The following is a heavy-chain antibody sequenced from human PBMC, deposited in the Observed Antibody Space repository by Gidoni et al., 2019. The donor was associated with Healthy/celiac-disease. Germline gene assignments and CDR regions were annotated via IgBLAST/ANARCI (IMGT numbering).Heavy chain of an antibody. V-gene: IGHV3-64*01. D-gene: IGHD3-22*01. CDR2: ISSNGGST. Sequence: EVQLVESGGGLVQPGGSLSLHCAASGFTFSSYAMHWVRQAPGKGLEYVSAISSNGGSTYYANSVKGRFTISRDNSKNTLYLQMGSLRAEDMAVYYCARGGEGHYYDSSGYYSVAFDIWGQGTMVTVSS. J-gene: IGHJ3*02. CDR3: ARGGEGHYYDSSGYYSVAFDI. CDR1: GFTFSSYA.